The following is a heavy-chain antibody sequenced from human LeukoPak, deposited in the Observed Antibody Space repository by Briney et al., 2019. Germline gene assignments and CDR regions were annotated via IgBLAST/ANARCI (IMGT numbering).Heavy chain of an antibody. CDR2: FDPEDGET. D-gene: IGHD1-1*01. CDR1: GYTLTELS. CDR3: AVSLTTGGYYGMDV. J-gene: IGHJ6*02. Sequence: GASVKVSGKVSGYTLTELSLHWVRQAPGKGLEWMGRFDPEDGETIYARKFQGRVTMTEDTSTNTAYMELSSLRSEDTAVYFCAVSLTTGGYYGMDVWGQGTTVTVSS. V-gene: IGHV1-24*01.